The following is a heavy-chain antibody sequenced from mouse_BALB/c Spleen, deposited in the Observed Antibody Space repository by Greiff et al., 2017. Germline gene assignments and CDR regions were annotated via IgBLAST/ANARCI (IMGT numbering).Heavy chain of an antibody. CDR1: GFTFSSFG. V-gene: IGHV5-17*02. D-gene: IGHD2-1*01. CDR3: TRWDGNVFDY. Sequence: EVQRVESGGGLVQPGGSRKLSCAASGFTFSSFGMHWVRQAPEKGLEWVAYISSGSSTIYYADTVKGRFTISRDNPKNTLFLQMTSLRSEDTAMYYGTRWDGNVFDYWGQGTTLTVSS. CDR2: ISSGSSTI. J-gene: IGHJ2*01.